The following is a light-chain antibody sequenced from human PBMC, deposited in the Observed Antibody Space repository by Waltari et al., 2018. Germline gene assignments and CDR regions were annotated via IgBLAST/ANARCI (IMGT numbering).Light chain of an antibody. CDR2: DAS. Sequence: DIQMTESPSSLSASVGDRVTITCHASQDISKNLNWYRRKPGKAPELLIYDASNLESGVPSRFSGSGSEADCTFTISSLQPGDFATDYCQQYDVLLPGFTFGPGTTVDL. V-gene: IGKV1-33*01. CDR3: QQYDVLLPGFT. CDR1: QDISKN. J-gene: IGKJ3*01.